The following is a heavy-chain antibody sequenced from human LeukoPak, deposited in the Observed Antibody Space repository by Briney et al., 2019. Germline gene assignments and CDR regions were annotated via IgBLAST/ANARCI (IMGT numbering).Heavy chain of an antibody. CDR2: IIPIFGTA. D-gene: IGHD2-15*01. CDR3: ARGRVGCSGGSCYDY. J-gene: IGHJ4*02. CDR1: GDTCSSYA. Sequence: ASVKVSCKASGDTCSSYAISWVRQAPGQGLEWMGRIIPIFGTANYAQKFQGRVTITTEESTSTAYMEMSSLRSEDTAVYYCARGRVGCSGGSCYDYWGQGTLVTVS. V-gene: IGHV1-69*05.